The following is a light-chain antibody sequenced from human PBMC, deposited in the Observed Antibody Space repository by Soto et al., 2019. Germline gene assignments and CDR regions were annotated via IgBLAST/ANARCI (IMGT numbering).Light chain of an antibody. CDR1: QSVSSSY. V-gene: IGKV3-20*01. CDR2: GAS. CDR3: XXYXXXPGT. Sequence: EIVLTQSPGTLSLSPGERATLSCRASQSVSSSYLAWYQQKPGQAPRLLIYGASSRATGIPDRFSGSGSGTXFTLTXXXXEPEXXXXXXXXXYXXXPGTFGPGTKVDIK. J-gene: IGKJ3*01.